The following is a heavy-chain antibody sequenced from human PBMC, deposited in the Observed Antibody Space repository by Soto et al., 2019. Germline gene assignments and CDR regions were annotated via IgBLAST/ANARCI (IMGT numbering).Heavy chain of an antibody. CDR2: ISHDGSKR. Sequence: VQLVESGGGVVLPGRSVRLSCEVSGFTFSDVGLDWVRQAPGKGLEWVAIISHDGSKRFYADSVKGRFTISRDNSKNSLYLQMSSLRPEDTALYYCAKTATYVDGYDNTGYSSEDYWGHGTLVTVSS. J-gene: IGHJ4*01. D-gene: IGHD3-22*01. CDR3: AKTATYVDGYDNTGYSSEDY. V-gene: IGHV3-30*18. CDR1: GFTFSDVG.